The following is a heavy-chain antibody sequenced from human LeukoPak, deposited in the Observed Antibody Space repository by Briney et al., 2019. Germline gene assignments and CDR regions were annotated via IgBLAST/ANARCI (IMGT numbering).Heavy chain of an antibody. CDR1: GGSISSYY. V-gene: IGHV4-59*12. CDR3: ARDSRGVSSGYYYRWYYFDY. CDR2: IYYSGST. D-gene: IGHD3-22*01. Sequence: PSETLSLTCTVSGGSISSYYWSWIRQPPGKGLEWIGYIYYSGSTYYNPSLKSRVTISVDTSKNQFSLKLSSVTAADTAVYYCARDSRGVSSGYYYRWYYFDYWGQGTLVTVSS. J-gene: IGHJ4*02.